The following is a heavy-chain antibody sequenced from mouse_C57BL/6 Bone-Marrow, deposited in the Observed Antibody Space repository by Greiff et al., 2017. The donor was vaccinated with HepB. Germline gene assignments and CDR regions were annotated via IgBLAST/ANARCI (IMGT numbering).Heavy chain of an antibody. V-gene: IGHV1-82*01. CDR2: IYPGDGDT. Sequence: QVQLQQSGPELVKPGASVKISCKASGYAFSSSWMNWVKQRPGRGLEWIGRIYPGDGDTNYNGKFKGKATLTADKSSSTAYMQLSSLTSEDSAVYFCARSAFAYWGQGTLVTVSA. J-gene: IGHJ3*01. CDR3: ARSAFAY. CDR1: GYAFSSSW.